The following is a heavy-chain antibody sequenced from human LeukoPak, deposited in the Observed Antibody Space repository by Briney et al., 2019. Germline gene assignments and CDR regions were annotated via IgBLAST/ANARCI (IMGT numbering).Heavy chain of an antibody. V-gene: IGHV1-69*05. CDR1: GYTFTGYY. CDR3: AVDIVVVPAAIGGNDAFDI. J-gene: IGHJ3*02. D-gene: IGHD2-2*01. Sequence: GASVKVSCKASGYTFTGYYMHWVRQAPGQGLEWMGGIIPIFGTANYAQKFQGRVTITTDESTSTAYMELSSLRSEDTAVYYCAVDIVVVPAAIGGNDAFDIWGQGTMVTVSS. CDR2: IIPIFGTA.